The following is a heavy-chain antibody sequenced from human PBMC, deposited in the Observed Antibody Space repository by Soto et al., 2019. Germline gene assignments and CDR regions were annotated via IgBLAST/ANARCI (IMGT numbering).Heavy chain of an antibody. D-gene: IGHD2-15*01. J-gene: IGHJ5*02. CDR1: GGSISSYY. CDR3: ARVRDCSGGTCYSWWFDP. Sequence: VQLQESGPGLVKPSETLSLTCTVSGGSISSYYWSWIRQPPGKGLEWIGHIYYSGSTNYNPSLKSRVTISLDTSKNQLSLKLSSVTAADTAVYYCARVRDCSGGTCYSWWFDPWGQGTLVTVSS. CDR2: IYYSGST. V-gene: IGHV4-59*01.